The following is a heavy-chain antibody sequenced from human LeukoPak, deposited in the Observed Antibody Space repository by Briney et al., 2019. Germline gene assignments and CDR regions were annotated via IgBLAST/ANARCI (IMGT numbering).Heavy chain of an antibody. CDR1: GYSFTSYW. Sequence: GESLKISCKGSGYSFTSYWIGWVRQMPGKGLEWMGIIYPGDSDTRYSPSFQGQVTISADKSISTAYLQWSSLKASDTAMYYCARLSCSGGSCYSSYYYYGMGVWGQGTTVTVSS. D-gene: IGHD2-15*01. V-gene: IGHV5-51*01. J-gene: IGHJ6*02. CDR2: IYPGDSDT. CDR3: ARLSCSGGSCYSSYYYYGMGV.